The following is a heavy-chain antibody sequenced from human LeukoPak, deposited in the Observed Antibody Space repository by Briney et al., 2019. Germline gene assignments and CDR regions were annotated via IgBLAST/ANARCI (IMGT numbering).Heavy chain of an antibody. V-gene: IGHV1-18*01. J-gene: IGHJ3*02. Sequence: ASVKVSCKASGYTFTSYGISWVRQAPGQGLEWMGWISAYNGNTNYAQKLQGRVTITTDESTSTAYMELSSLRSEDTAVYYCARGGYSSSRGDAFDIWGQGTMVTVSS. CDR1: GYTFTSYG. D-gene: IGHD6-13*01. CDR3: ARGGYSSSRGDAFDI. CDR2: ISAYNGNT.